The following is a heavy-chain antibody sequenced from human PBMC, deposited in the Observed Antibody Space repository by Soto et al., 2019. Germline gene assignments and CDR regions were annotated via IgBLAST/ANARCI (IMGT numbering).Heavy chain of an antibody. CDR2: ISYDGSNK. D-gene: IGHD3-3*01. CDR3: AREQKLYYVFWSGSMPPDY. J-gene: IGHJ4*02. V-gene: IGHV3-30-3*01. Sequence: QVQLVESGGGVVQPGRSLRLSCAASGFTFSSYAMHWVRQAPGKGLEWVAVISYDGSNKYYADSVKGRFTISRDNSKNTLYRKMNSLRAEDTAVYYCAREQKLYYVFWSGSMPPDYWGQGTLVTVSS. CDR1: GFTFSSYA.